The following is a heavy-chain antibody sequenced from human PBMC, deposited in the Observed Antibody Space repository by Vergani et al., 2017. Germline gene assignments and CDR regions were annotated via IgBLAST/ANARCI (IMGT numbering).Heavy chain of an antibody. J-gene: IGHJ6*02. V-gene: IGHV3-21*01. Sequence: EVQLVESGGGLVKPGGSLRLSCAASGFTFSSYSMNWVRQAPGKGLEWVSSISSSSSYIYYADSVKGLFTISSDNAKNSLYLQMNSLRAEDTAVYYCSRSGDGYNLREVENYYYYGMDVWGQGTTVTVSS. D-gene: IGHD5-24*01. CDR2: ISSSSSYI. CDR3: SRSGDGYNLREVENYYYYGMDV. CDR1: GFTFSSYS.